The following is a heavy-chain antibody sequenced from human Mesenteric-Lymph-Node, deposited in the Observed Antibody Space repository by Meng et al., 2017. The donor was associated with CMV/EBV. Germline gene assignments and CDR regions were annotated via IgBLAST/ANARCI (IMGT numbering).Heavy chain of an antibody. V-gene: IGHV3-69-1*01. D-gene: IGHD2-2*01. CDR1: GFTFSDHY. CDR3: AKDADCSSTTCYLIAFDI. J-gene: IGHJ3*02. CDR2: ISSSSTI. Sequence: GESLKISCAASGFTFSDHYMNWVRQAPGKGLEWVSSISSSSTIYYADSVKGRFTITRDNSKNTLFLQMNSLRAEDTAVYHCAKDADCSSTTCYLIAFDIWGQGTMVTVSS.